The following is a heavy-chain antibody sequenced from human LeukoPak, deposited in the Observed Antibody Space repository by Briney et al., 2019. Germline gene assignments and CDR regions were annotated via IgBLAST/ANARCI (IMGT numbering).Heavy chain of an antibody. Sequence: PGTSLRLSCEASGFSFTGHGMHWVRQAPGKGLEWVAVIWNDGTNKYYGDSVKGRFTISRDNSRKTLYLQMNSLRAEDTAVYYCARALYSGAWYGMDVWGKGTTVTVSS. CDR2: IWNDGTNK. CDR1: GFSFTGHG. CDR3: ARALYSGAWYGMDV. D-gene: IGHD6-19*01. J-gene: IGHJ6*04. V-gene: IGHV3-33*01.